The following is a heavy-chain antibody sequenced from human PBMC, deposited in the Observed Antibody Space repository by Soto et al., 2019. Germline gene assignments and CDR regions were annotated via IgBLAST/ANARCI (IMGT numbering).Heavy chain of an antibody. V-gene: IGHV3-23*01. Sequence: GGSLRLSCAASGFTFSSYAMSWVRQAPGKGLEWVSGISGGGGNTYYADSVKGRFTISRDNSMNTLYLQMNFLSPEDTAVYYCAKGPYESTAYYHDYWGQGTLVTVSS. J-gene: IGHJ4*02. CDR2: ISGGGGNT. CDR3: AKGPYESTAYYHDY. CDR1: GFTFSSYA. D-gene: IGHD3-22*01.